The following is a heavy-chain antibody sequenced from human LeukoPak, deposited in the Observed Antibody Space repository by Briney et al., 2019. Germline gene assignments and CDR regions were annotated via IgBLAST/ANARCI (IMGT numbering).Heavy chain of an antibody. V-gene: IGHV3-21*01. D-gene: IGHD3-22*01. J-gene: IGHJ4*02. CDR2: INKGATHM. Sequence: TGGSLRLSCEASQSSFSSYSFNWVRQAPGQGLEWVSSINKGATHMYYADSMKGRFTVSRDDAKNSLYLQMNSLRAEDTAVYYCVRLRRNTDSSGYYYYYDYWGRGTLVTVSS. CDR3: VRLRRNTDSSGYYYYYDY. CDR1: QSSFSSYS.